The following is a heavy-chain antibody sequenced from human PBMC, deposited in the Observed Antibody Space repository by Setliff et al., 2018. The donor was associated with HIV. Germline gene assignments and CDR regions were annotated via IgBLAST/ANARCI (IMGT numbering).Heavy chain of an antibody. CDR1: GYSISSGYY. Sequence: SETLSLTCAVSGYSISSGYYWGWIRQPPGKGLEWIGSIFYSGSTNYNPSLKSRVTISLDTSKNQFSLKLTSVTAADTAVYYCASAGSGTRAPPRYWGQGALVTVSS. CDR2: IFYSGST. J-gene: IGHJ4*02. CDR3: ASAGSGTRAPPRY. D-gene: IGHD1-1*01. V-gene: IGHV4-38-2*01.